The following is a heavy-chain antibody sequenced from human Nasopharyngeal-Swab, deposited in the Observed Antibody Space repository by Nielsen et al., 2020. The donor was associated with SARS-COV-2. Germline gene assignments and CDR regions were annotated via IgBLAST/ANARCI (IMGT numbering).Heavy chain of an antibody. D-gene: IGHD1-26*01. CDR1: GFTFSSCS. CDR3: AAATSLDYYYYYGMDV. V-gene: IGHV3-48*04. Sequence: GESLKISCAASGFTFSSCSMNWVRQAPGKGLEWVSYISSRSSNIYYADSVKGRFTISRDNAKNSLYLQMNSLRAEDTAVYYCAAATSLDYYYYYGMDVWGQGTTVTVSS. J-gene: IGHJ6*02. CDR2: ISSRSSNI.